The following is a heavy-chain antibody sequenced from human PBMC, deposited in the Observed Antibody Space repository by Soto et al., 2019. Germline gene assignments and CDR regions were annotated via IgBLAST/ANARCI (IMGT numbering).Heavy chain of an antibody. D-gene: IGHD3-22*01. V-gene: IGHV4-39*01. CDR2: IYYSGST. Sequence: SETLSLTCTVSGGSISSSSYYWGWIRQPPGKGLEWIGSIYYSGSTYYNPSLKSRVTISVDTSKNQFSLKLSSVTAADTAVYYCATLPVIVGGDSDYWGQGTLVTVSS. J-gene: IGHJ4*02. CDR1: GGSISSSSYY. CDR3: ATLPVIVGGDSDY.